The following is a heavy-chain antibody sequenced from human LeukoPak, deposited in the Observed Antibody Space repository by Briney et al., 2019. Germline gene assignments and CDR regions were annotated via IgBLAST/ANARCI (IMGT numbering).Heavy chain of an antibody. V-gene: IGHV3-9*01. J-gene: IGHJ2*01. CDR3: AKDRRPTVAGGYFDL. D-gene: IGHD4-11*01. CDR2: ISWNSGHR. Sequence: PGGSLRLSCAASGFTFSSYWMHWVRQAPGKGLEWVSGISWNSGHRGYADSVKGRFTISRDNAKNSLYLQMKSLRAEDTALYYCAKDRRPTVAGGYFDLWGRGTLVIVSS. CDR1: GFTFSSYW.